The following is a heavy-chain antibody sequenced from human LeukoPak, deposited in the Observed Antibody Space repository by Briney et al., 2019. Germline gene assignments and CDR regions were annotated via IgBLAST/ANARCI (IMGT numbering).Heavy chain of an antibody. D-gene: IGHD1-20*01. CDR1: GFPFSTYE. CDR2: ISSSGSTR. J-gene: IGHJ4*02. Sequence: GGSLRLSCAASGFPFSTYEMKWARQAPGKGLEWVSFISSSGSTRYYADSVKGRFTISRDNAKNSLYLQMNSLRVEDTAVYYCARVGAYAAINWWGQGTLVTVSS. CDR3: ARVGAYAAINW. V-gene: IGHV3-48*03.